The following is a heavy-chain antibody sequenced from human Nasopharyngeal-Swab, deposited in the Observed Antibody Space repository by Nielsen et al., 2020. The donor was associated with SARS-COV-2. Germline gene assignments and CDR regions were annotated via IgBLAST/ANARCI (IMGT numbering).Heavy chain of an antibody. D-gene: IGHD2-2*01. CDR2: ISYDGSNK. Sequence: VRQAPGKGLEWVAVISYDGSNKYYADSVKGRFTISRDNSKNTLYLQMNSLRAEDTAVYYCAKDKKARGGSSSWTTDYWGQGTLVTVSS. J-gene: IGHJ4*02. CDR3: AKDKKARGGSSSWTTDY. V-gene: IGHV3-30*18.